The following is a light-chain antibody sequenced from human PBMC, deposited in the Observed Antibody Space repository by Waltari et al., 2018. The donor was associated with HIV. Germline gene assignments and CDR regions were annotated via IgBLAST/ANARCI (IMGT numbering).Light chain of an antibody. Sequence: SVLTQPPSASGTPGQTVTISCFGSSSHIGSNSVFWYQQLPGAAPKLLIYRDTQRPSGVPDRFSGSKSGTSASLTISGLRSEDEAVYSCATWDDSLNGVLFGGGTNLNVL. V-gene: IGLV1-47*01. CDR1: SSHIGSNS. CDR2: RDT. CDR3: ATWDDSLNGVL. J-gene: IGLJ2*01.